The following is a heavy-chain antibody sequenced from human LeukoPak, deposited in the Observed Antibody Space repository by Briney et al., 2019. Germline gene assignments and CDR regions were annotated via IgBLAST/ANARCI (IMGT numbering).Heavy chain of an antibody. V-gene: IGHV5-51*01. CDR1: GYSFTNYW. Sequence: GESLKISCKGSGYSFTNYWIGWVRQMPGKGLEWMAIIYPGDSDTRYSPSFQGQVTISADKSISTAYLQWSSLRASDSAMYYCALKSRGYCSGGRCYIGYWGQGTLVTVSS. CDR2: IYPGDSDT. CDR3: ALKSRGYCSGGRCYIGY. J-gene: IGHJ4*02. D-gene: IGHD2-15*01.